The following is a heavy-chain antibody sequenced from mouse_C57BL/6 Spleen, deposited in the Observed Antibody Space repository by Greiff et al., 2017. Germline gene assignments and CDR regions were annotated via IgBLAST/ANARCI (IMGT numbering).Heavy chain of an antibody. Sequence: QVQLKQPGAELVRPGSSVKLSCKASGYTFSSYWMHWVKQRPIQGLEWIGNIDPSDSETHYNQKFKDKATLTVDKSSSTSYMQLSSLTSEDSAVYYCAREGDGNYSPYYFDYWGQGTTLTVSS. CDR3: AREGDGNYSPYYFDY. V-gene: IGHV1-52*01. CDR2: IDPSDSET. CDR1: GYTFSSYW. J-gene: IGHJ2*01. D-gene: IGHD2-1*01.